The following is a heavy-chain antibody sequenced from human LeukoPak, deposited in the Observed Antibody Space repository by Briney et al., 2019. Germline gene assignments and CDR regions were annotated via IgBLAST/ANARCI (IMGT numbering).Heavy chain of an antibody. CDR3: ARVTQTDYDFDY. CDR2: ISAYNGNT. V-gene: IGHV1-18*01. CDR1: GYSFTSYG. Sequence: ASVKVSCKASGYSFTSYGISWVRQAPGQGLEWMGWISAYNGNTDYAQKLQGRVTMTTDTSTSTAYMELRSLRSDDTAVYYCARVTQTDYDFDYWGQGTLVTVSS. J-gene: IGHJ4*02. D-gene: IGHD4-17*01.